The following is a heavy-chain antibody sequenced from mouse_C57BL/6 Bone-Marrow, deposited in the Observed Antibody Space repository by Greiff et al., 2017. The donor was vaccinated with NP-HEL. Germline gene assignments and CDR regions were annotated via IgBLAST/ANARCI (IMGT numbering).Heavy chain of an antibody. J-gene: IGHJ2*01. CDR2: ISDGGSYT. V-gene: IGHV5-4*01. D-gene: IGHD2-12*01. CDR3: ARECYHAYLEY. Sequence: DVKLVESGGGLVKPGGSLKLSCAASGFTFSSYAMSWVRQTPEKRLEWVATISDGGSYTYYPDNVKGRFTISRDNAKNNLYLQMSHLKSEDTAMYFRARECYHAYLEYRGQGTTPTVSS. CDR1: GFTFSSYA.